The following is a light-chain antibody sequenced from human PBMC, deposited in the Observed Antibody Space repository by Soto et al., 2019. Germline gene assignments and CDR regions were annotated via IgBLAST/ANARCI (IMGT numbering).Light chain of an antibody. V-gene: IGLV1-44*01. J-gene: IGLJ1*01. CDR3: AAWDDSLNGYYV. CDR2: SNN. Sequence: QSVLTQPPSASGTPGQRVSISCSGSSSNIGSNTVNWYQQLPGTAPKLVIYSNNQRPSGVPDRFSGSKSGTSASLAISGLQSEDEADYYCAAWDDSLNGYYVFGTGTKSPS. CDR1: SSNIGSNT.